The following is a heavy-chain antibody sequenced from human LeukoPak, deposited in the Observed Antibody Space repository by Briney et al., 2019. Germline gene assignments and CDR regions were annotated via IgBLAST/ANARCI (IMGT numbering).Heavy chain of an antibody. D-gene: IGHD1-26*01. Sequence: GGSLRLSCAASGFTFSSYSMNWVRQAPGKGLEWVSYISSSSSTIYYADSVKGRFTISRDNAKNSLYLQMNSLRAEDTAVYYCASDIEDPGLPFEYGGQETLVTV. J-gene: IGHJ4*02. CDR3: ASDIEDPGLPFEY. CDR1: GFTFSSYS. V-gene: IGHV3-48*04. CDR2: ISSSSSTI.